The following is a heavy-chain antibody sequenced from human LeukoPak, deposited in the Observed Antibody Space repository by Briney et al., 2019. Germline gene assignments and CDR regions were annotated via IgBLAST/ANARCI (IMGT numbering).Heavy chain of an antibody. Sequence: SVKVSCKASGGTFSSYAINWVRQAPGQGLEWMGRIIPIFGTANYAQKFQGRVTITTDESTSTAYMELSSLRSEDTAVYYCARAGSYGIDAFDIWGQGTMVTVSS. CDR2: IIPIFGTA. CDR3: ARAGSYGIDAFDI. J-gene: IGHJ3*02. D-gene: IGHD1-26*01. CDR1: GGTFSSYA. V-gene: IGHV1-69*05.